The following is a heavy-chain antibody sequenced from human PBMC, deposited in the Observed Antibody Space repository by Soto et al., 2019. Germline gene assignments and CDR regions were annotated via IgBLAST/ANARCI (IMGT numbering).Heavy chain of an antibody. CDR3: AKSYSSNWYDYFDY. CDR1: GFTFSSYA. V-gene: IGHV3-23*01. CDR2: ISGSGDST. D-gene: IGHD6-13*01. Sequence: GGSLRLPCAASGFTFSSYAMSWVRQAPGKGLEWVSAISGSGDSTYYADSVKGRFTISRDTSKNTLYLQMDSLRAEDTALYYCAKSYSSNWYDYFDYWGQGTLVTVSS. J-gene: IGHJ4*02.